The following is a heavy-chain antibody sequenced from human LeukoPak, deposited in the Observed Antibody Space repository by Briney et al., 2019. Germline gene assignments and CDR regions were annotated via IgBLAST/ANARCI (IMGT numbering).Heavy chain of an antibody. J-gene: IGHJ6*03. CDR2: IYTSGST. CDR1: GGSISSYY. CDR3: ARDNYGSGSDGDDVGFNYSYYYMDV. D-gene: IGHD3-10*01. Sequence: SETLSLTCTVSGGSISSYYWSWIRQPAGKGLEWIGRIYTSGSTNYNPSLKSRVTMSVDTSKNQFSLKLSSVTAADTALYYCARDNYGSGSDGDDVGFNYSYYYMDVWGKGTTVTVSS. V-gene: IGHV4-4*07.